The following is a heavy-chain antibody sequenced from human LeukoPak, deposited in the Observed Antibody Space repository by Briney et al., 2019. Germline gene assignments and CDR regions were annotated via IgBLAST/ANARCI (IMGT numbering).Heavy chain of an antibody. J-gene: IGHJ4*02. D-gene: IGHD4-17*01. CDR3: ARGIESYGDYGY. Sequence: SETLSLTCTVSGGSISGSYWSWIRQPPGKGLEWIAYMYNSGSTNYNPSLKSRVTISIDTSKNQFSLKLSSLTAADTAIYYCARGIESYGDYGYWGQGILATVSS. CDR1: GGSISGSY. V-gene: IGHV4-59*01. CDR2: MYNSGST.